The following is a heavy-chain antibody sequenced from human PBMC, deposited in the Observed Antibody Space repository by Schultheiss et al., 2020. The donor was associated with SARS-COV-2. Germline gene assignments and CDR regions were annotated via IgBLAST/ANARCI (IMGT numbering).Heavy chain of an antibody. CDR1: GFTFRNYW. D-gene: IGHD6-13*01. CDR3: ARARAEQHLPCSWGPIPHPTTWFDP. V-gene: IGHV3-74*01. Sequence: GGSLRLSCAASGFTFRNYWMHWVRQIPGKGLVWVSRINSDGSASSYADSVKGRFTVSRDNAGNTLYLQMNNLRVEDTAIYYCARARAEQHLPCSWGPIPHPTTWFDPWGQGTLVTVSS. J-gene: IGHJ5*02. CDR2: INSDGSAS.